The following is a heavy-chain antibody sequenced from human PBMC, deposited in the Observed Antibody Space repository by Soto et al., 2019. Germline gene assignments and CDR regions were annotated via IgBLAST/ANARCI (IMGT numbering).Heavy chain of an antibody. CDR2: ISYDGSNK. J-gene: IGHJ1*01. CDR3: AVPPYGSSSWYGYFQH. D-gene: IGHD6-13*01. Sequence: QVQLVESGGGVVQPGRSLRLSCAASGFTFSSCGMHWVRQAPGKGLEWVAVISYDGSNKYYADSVKGRFTISRDNSKNTLYLHMHSLRAEDTAVYYCAVPPYGSSSWYGYFQHWGQGTLVTVSS. CDR1: GFTFSSCG. V-gene: IGHV3-30*03.